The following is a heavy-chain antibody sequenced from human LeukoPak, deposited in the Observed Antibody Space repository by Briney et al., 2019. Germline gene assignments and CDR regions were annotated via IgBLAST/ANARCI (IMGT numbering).Heavy chain of an antibody. Sequence: GGSLRLSCAASGFTFSSYAIHWVRQAPGKGLEWVAVISYDGSNKYYADSVKGRFTISRDNSKNTLYLQMNSLRAEDTAVYYCARETGSAVGSTDFDYWGQGTLVTVSS. CDR2: ISYDGSNK. CDR1: GFTFSSYA. D-gene: IGHD4-17*01. J-gene: IGHJ4*02. CDR3: ARETGSAVGSTDFDY. V-gene: IGHV3-30-3*01.